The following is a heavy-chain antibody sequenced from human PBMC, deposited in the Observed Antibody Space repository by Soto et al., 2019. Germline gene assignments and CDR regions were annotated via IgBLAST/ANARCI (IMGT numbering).Heavy chain of an antibody. CDR1: GLTFRSYG. V-gene: IGHV3-21*01. J-gene: IGHJ4*02. CDR3: ARDKGLRNSSPRDY. Sequence: PGGSLRLSCAASGLTFRSYGMNWVRQAPEKGLEWVSSISSSSSYIYYADSVKGRFTISRDNAKNSLYLQMNSLRAEDTAVYYCARDKGLRNSSPRDYWGQGTLVTVSS. D-gene: IGHD6-13*01. CDR2: ISSSSSYI.